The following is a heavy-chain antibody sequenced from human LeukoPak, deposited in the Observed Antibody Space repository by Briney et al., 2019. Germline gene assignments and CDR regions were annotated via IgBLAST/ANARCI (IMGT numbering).Heavy chain of an antibody. Sequence: TPSETLSLTCTVSGGSISSSSYYRGWIRQPPGKGLEWIGSIYYSGSTYYNPSLKSRVTISVDTSKNQFSLKLSSVTAADTAVYYCARDDQGSTDYWGQGTLVTVSS. J-gene: IGHJ4*02. V-gene: IGHV4-39*07. CDR3: ARDDQGSTDY. CDR2: IYYSGST. D-gene: IGHD1-26*01. CDR1: GGSISSSSYY.